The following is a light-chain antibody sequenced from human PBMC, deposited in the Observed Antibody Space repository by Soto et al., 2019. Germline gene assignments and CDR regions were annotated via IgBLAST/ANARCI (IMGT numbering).Light chain of an antibody. Sequence: EALLTQLPANLSLSPGESATLSCRASQSVSYHLAWYQQKRGQAPRLLIYDASKRATGVPARFSASGSGTDFTLTIRSLEPEDFAVYYCQQRSNWPALTVGGGTKVDSK. CDR3: QQRSNWPALT. CDR2: DAS. V-gene: IGKV3-11*01. J-gene: IGKJ4*01. CDR1: QSVSYH.